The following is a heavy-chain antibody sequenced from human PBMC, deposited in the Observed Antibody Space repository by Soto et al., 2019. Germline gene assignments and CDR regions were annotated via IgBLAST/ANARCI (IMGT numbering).Heavy chain of an antibody. J-gene: IGHJ6*02. CDR3: ARTYSSSYSRYPVYYGMDV. V-gene: IGHV4-59*01. Sequence: PSETLSLTCTVSGDSISSYFWSWIRQPPGKGLEWIGCVYHSGSTNYSPSLKRRVSISVDTSKNQFSLRLTSVTAADTAVYYCARTYSSSYSRYPVYYGMDVWGQGTTVSLS. CDR2: VYHSGST. CDR1: GDSISSYF. D-gene: IGHD3-22*01.